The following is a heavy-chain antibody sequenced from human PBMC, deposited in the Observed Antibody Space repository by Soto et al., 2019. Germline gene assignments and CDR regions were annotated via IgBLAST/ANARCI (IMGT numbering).Heavy chain of an antibody. J-gene: IGHJ6*02. D-gene: IGHD1-1*01. CDR2: IIPIFGTA. Sequence: SVKVSCKASGGTFSSYAISWVRQAPGQGLEWMGGIIPIFGTANYAQKFQGRVTITADESTSTAYMELSSLRSEDTAVYYCARLNDYYYYCMDVWGQGTTVTVSS. CDR3: ARLNDYYYYCMDV. CDR1: GGTFSSYA. V-gene: IGHV1-69*13.